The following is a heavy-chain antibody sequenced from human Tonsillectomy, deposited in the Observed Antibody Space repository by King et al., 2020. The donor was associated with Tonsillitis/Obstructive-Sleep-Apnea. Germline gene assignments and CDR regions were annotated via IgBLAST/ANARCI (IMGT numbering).Heavy chain of an antibody. CDR1: GFTFSSYE. J-gene: IGHJ2*01. Sequence: VQLVESGGGLVQPGGSLRLSCAASGFTFSSYEMNWVRQAPGKGLEWVSYISSSGSTIYYADSVKGRFTISRDNAKNSLYLQMNSLRAADTAVYYCARGAEDIVVVPAATDWYFDLWGRGTLVTVSS. CDR3: ARGAEDIVVVPAATDWYFDL. CDR2: ISSSGSTI. V-gene: IGHV3-48*03. D-gene: IGHD2-2*01.